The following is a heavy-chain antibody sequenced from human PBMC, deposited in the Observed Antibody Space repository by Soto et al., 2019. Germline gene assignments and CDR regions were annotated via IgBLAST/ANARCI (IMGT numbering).Heavy chain of an antibody. V-gene: IGHV4-34*01. CDR3: ARHGQRRLRFLVYYYGMDV. Sequence: KPSETLSLTCAVYGGSFSGYYWSWIRQPPGKGLEWIGEINHSGSTNYNPSLKSRVTISVDTSKNQFSLKLSSVTAADTAVYYCARHGQRRLRFLVYYYGMDVWGQGTTVTVSS. J-gene: IGHJ6*02. D-gene: IGHD3-3*01. CDR2: INHSGST. CDR1: GGSFSGYY.